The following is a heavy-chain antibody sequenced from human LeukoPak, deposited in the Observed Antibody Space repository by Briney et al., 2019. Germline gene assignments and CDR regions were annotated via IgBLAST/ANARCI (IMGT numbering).Heavy chain of an antibody. D-gene: IGHD5-18*01. CDR2: IYTSGST. CDR1: GGSISSGSYY. V-gene: IGHV4-61*02. J-gene: IGHJ5*02. Sequence: SETLSLTCTVSGGSISSGSYYWSWIRQPAGKGLEWIGRIYTSGSTNYNPSLKSRVTISADTSKNQFSLKLSSVTAADTAVYYCARGGYLPEVWFDPWGQGTLVTVSS. CDR3: ARGGYLPEVWFDP.